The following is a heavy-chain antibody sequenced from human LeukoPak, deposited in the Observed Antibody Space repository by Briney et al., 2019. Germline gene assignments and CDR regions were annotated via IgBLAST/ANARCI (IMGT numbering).Heavy chain of an antibody. CDR1: GGSFSGYY. D-gene: IGHD3-3*01. CDR2: INHSGST. CDR3: ARGHPLYYDFWSGRGAFDY. Sequence: PSETLSLTCAVYGGSFSGYYWSWIRQPPGKWLEWIGEINHSGSTKYNPSLKSRVTISVDTSKNQFSLKLSSVTAADTAVYYCARGHPLYYDFWSGRGAFDYWGQGTLVTVSS. J-gene: IGHJ4*02. V-gene: IGHV4-34*01.